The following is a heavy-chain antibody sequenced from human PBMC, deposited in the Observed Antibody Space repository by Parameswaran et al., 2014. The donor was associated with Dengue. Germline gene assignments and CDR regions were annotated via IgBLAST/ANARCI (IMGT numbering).Heavy chain of an antibody. CDR2: MNPNSGNT. J-gene: IGHJ6*03. Sequence: WVRQAPGQGLEWMGWMNPNSGNTGYAQKFQGRVTMTRNTSISTAYMELSSLRSEDTAVYYCARGFGGSSNYVYYYYYMDVWGKGTTVTVSS. D-gene: IGHD4-11*01. V-gene: IGHV1-8*01. CDR3: ARGFGGSSNYVYYYYYMDV.